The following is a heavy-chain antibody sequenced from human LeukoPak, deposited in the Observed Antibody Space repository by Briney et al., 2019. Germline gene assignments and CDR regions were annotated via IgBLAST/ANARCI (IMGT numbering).Heavy chain of an antibody. CDR1: GGSITSYY. D-gene: IGHD3-10*01. Sequence: SETPSLTCTVSGGSITSYYWSWILQPPGEGLEWIGYIYYSGSTNYNPSLKSRVTISVDTSKNQFSLKLSSVTAADTAVYYCARGGVNYKIAGPWGQGALVTVSS. CDR3: ARGGVNYKIAGP. CDR2: IYYSGST. J-gene: IGHJ5*02. V-gene: IGHV4-59*01.